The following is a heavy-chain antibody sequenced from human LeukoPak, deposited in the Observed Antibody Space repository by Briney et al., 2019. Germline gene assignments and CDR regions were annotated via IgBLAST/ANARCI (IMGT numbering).Heavy chain of an antibody. J-gene: IGHJ4*02. CDR1: GGSFSGYY. D-gene: IGHD2-2*01. CDR3: ARVGIYCSSTNCFLANFDY. V-gene: IGHV4-34*01. CDR2: INHSGST. Sequence: KPSETLSLTCAVYGGSFSGYYWSWIRQPPVKVLEWIGEINHSGSTNYNPSLKSRVTISVDTSKNQFSLKLSSVTAADTAVYYCARVGIYCSSTNCFLANFDYWGQGTLVTVSS.